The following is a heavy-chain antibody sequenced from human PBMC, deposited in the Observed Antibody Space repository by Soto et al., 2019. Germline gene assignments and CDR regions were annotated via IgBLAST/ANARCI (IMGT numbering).Heavy chain of an antibody. J-gene: IGHJ6*02. CDR2: IYPGDSDT. CDR3: ARQITGIGEFAGRYYGMDV. CDR1: GYSFTSYW. D-gene: IGHD3-10*01. V-gene: IGHV5-51*01. Sequence: GESLKISCKGSGYSFTSYWIGWVRQMPGKGLEWMGIIYPGDSDTRYSPSFQGQVTISADKSISTAYLQWRSLKASDTAMYYCARQITGIGEFAGRYYGMDVWGQGTTVTVSS.